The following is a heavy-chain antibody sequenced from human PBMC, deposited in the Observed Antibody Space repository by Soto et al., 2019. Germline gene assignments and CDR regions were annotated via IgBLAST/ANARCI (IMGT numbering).Heavy chain of an antibody. CDR2: ISYDGSNK. Sequence: GGSLRLSCAASGFTFSSYGMHWVRQAPGKGLERVAVISYDGSNKYYADSVKGRFTISRDNSKNTLYLQMNSLRAEDTAVYYCAKSAIRGGKKTYYYYYGMDVWGQGTTVTVSS. CDR3: AKSAIRGGKKTYYYYYGMDV. D-gene: IGHD2-15*01. V-gene: IGHV3-30*18. J-gene: IGHJ6*02. CDR1: GFTFSSYG.